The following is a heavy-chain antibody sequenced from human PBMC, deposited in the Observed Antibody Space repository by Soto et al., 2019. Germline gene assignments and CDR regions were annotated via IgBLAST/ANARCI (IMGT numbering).Heavy chain of an antibody. CDR2: INHSGST. J-gene: IGHJ4*02. Sequence: SETLSLTCAVYGGSFSGYYWSWIRQPPRKGLEWIGEINHSGSTNYNPSLKSRVTISVDTSKNQFSLKLSSVTAADTAVYYCARGGDIAVAGTPLDYWGQGTLVTVSS. V-gene: IGHV4-34*01. CDR1: GGSFSGYY. D-gene: IGHD6-19*01. CDR3: ARGGDIAVAGTPLDY.